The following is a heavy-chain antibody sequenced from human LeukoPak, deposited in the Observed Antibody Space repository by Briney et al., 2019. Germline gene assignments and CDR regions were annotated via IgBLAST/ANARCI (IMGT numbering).Heavy chain of an antibody. CDR1: GYTFTVYY. D-gene: IGHD4-17*01. V-gene: IGHV1-2*06. Sequence: RASVKVSCKASGYTFTVYYIHWVRQAPGQGLEWMGRIIPGSGGTNYAQKFQGRVTMTRDTSINTAYMELCRLTSDDTAVYYCARENYGVPWGQGTLVTVSS. J-gene: IGHJ5*02. CDR3: ARENYGVP. CDR2: IIPGSGGT.